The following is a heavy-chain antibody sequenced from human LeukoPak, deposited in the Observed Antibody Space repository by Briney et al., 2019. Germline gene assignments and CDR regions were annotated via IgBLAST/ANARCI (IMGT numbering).Heavy chain of an antibody. J-gene: IGHJ3*02. CDR1: GFSFSYFW. CDR2: INRDGSGT. D-gene: IGHD1-26*01. V-gene: IGHV3-74*01. CDR3: TRELEYRGSPDDAFDI. Sequence: PGGSLRLSCAASGFSFSYFWMHWVRQAPGKGLVWVSRINRDGSGTSYADSVKGRFTISRVNAKNTLSLQMNSLRAEDTAVYYCTRELEYRGSPDDAFDIGGQGTMVTVSS.